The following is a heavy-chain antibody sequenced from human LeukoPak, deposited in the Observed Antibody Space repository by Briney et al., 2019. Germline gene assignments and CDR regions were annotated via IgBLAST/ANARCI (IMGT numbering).Heavy chain of an antibody. CDR2: ISSSSSYI. CDR3: ARDPNYLWFGGFPLPIN. D-gene: IGHD3-10*01. J-gene: IGHJ4*02. Sequence: GGSLRLSCAASGFTFSSYSMNWVRQAPGKGLEWVSSISSSSSYIYYADSVKGRFTISRDNAKNSLYLQMNSLRAEDTAVYYCARDPNYLWFGGFPLPINWGQGTLVTVSS. V-gene: IGHV3-21*01. CDR1: GFTFSSYS.